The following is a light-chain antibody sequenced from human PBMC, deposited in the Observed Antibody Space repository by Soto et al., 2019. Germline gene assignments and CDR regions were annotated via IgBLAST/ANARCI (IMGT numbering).Light chain of an antibody. Sequence: DIQMTQSPSTLSGSVGDRVTITCRASQTISSWLAWYQQKPGKAPKLLIYKASTLQSGVPSRFSGSGSGTEFTLTIGGLQPDDFATYYCQQFNSYPITFGQGTRLEIK. CDR2: KAS. CDR3: QQFNSYPIT. CDR1: QTISSW. V-gene: IGKV1-5*03. J-gene: IGKJ5*01.